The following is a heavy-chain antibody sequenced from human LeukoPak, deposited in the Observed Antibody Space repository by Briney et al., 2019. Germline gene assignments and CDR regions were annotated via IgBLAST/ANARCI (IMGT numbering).Heavy chain of an antibody. J-gene: IGHJ6*02. D-gene: IGHD3-9*01. CDR2: ISSSGSTI. CDR3: AGGLLRYFDWSYGMDV. CDR1: GFTFSSYA. Sequence: GGSLRLSCAASGFTFSSYAMSWVRQAPGKGLEWVSYISSSGSTIYYADSVKGRFTISRDNAKNSLYLQMNSLRAEDTAVYYCAGGLLRYFDWSYGMDVWGQGTTVTVSS. V-gene: IGHV3-48*04.